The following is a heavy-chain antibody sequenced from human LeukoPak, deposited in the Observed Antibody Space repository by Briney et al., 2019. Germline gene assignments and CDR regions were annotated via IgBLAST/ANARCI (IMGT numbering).Heavy chain of an antibody. V-gene: IGHV1-2*02. D-gene: IGHD6-13*01. CDR1: GYSFTGYC. Sequence: AASVKVSCKASGYSFTGYCMHWVRQAPGQGLEWMGRICLESGGTNYAQKSQGRVTMTTDTTVSTAYMELSGLKSDDTAVYYCASGLNSRSSSCWGQGTRVTVSS. J-gene: IGHJ4*02. CDR3: ASGLNSRSSSC. CDR2: ICLESGGT.